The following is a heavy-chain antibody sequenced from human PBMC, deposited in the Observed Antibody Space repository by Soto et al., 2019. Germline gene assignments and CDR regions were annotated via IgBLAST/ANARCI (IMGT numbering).Heavy chain of an antibody. CDR2: MSHSGGT. V-gene: IGHV4-61*01. CDR1: GGFVSSGSYY. CDR3: ARVERGTATTVVDAFDI. J-gene: IGHJ3*02. D-gene: IGHD1-1*01. Sequence: SETLSLTCAVCGGFVSSGSYYWSWIRQPPGKGLEWIGEMSHSGGTHFNPSLKGRVTISVDTSKNQFSLMMSSVTAADTALYYCARVERGTATTVVDAFDIWGPGTMVTVSS.